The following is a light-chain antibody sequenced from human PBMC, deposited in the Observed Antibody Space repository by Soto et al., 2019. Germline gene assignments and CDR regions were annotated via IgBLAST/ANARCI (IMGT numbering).Light chain of an antibody. Sequence: DIVLTQSPGTLSLSPGERATLSCRVSQSVSSSYLAWYQQKPGQAPRLLIYGASSRATGIPDRFSGSGSGTDLTLTISRLEPEDFALYYCQQYGSSPWTFGQGTKVEIK. V-gene: IGKV3-20*01. CDR2: GAS. CDR3: QQYGSSPWT. CDR1: QSVSSSY. J-gene: IGKJ1*01.